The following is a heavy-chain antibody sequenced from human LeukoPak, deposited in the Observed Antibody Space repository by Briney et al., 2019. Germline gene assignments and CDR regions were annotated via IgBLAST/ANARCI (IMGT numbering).Heavy chain of an antibody. Sequence: GGSLRLSCAASGFTFSSYAMHWVRQAPGKGLEWVAVISYDGSNKYYADSVKGRFTISRDNSKDTLYLQMNSLRAEDTAVYYCARDLDYWGQGTLVTVSS. J-gene: IGHJ4*02. CDR2: ISYDGSNK. CDR3: ARDLDY. CDR1: GFTFSSYA. V-gene: IGHV3-30-3*01.